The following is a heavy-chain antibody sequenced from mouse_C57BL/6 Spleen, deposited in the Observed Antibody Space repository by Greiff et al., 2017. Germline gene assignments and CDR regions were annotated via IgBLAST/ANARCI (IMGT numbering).Heavy chain of an antibody. V-gene: IGHV5-17*01. CDR3: ARGLYGSSYWYFDV. CDR1: GFTFSDYG. Sequence: EVKLVESGGGLVKPGGSLKLSCAAPGFTFSDYGMHWVRQAPEKGLEWVAYISSGSSTLYYADTVKGRFTISSDNAKNTLFLQMTSLRSEDTAMYYCARGLYGSSYWYFDVWGTGTTVTVSS. CDR2: ISSGSSTL. D-gene: IGHD1-1*01. J-gene: IGHJ1*03.